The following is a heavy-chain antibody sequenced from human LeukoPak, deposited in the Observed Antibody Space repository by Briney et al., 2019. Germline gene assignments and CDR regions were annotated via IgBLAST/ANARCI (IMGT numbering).Heavy chain of an antibody. J-gene: IGHJ6*03. V-gene: IGHV3-30*02. CDR3: AKDPGASVSGFHMDV. Sequence: GGSLGLSCAASGFTFRNYGMHWVRQATGKGLEWVSFIWSDGNNRFYADSVKGRFTISRDNSKNMLYLQMGTLRAEDTALYYCAKDPGASVSGFHMDVWGKGTTVIVSS. CDR2: IWSDGNNR. CDR1: GFTFRNYG. D-gene: IGHD2-8*02.